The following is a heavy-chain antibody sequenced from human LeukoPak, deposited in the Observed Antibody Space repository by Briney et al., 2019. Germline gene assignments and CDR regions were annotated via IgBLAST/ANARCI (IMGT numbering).Heavy chain of an antibody. D-gene: IGHD2-2*01. J-gene: IGHJ6*03. CDR1: GYSISSGYY. CDR2: IYHSGST. CDR3: ARGDCSSTICYSPMDV. V-gene: IGHV4-38-2*02. Sequence: PSETLSLTCTVSGYSISSGYYWGWIRQPPGKGLEWIGSIYHSGSTYYNPSLKSRVTLSLDTSKNQFSLKVSSVTAADTAVYYCARGDCSSTICYSPMDVWGKGTTVTVSS.